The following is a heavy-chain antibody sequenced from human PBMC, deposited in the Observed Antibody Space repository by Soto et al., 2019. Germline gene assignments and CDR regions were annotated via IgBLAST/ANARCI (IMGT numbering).Heavy chain of an antibody. J-gene: IGHJ3*02. V-gene: IGHV1-69*04. CDR3: ARDRGIDPAAFDI. D-gene: IGHD3-10*01. Sequence: SVKVSCKASGGTFSSDTISWVRQAPGQGLEWMGRIIPILGIANYAQKFQGRVTITADKSTSTAYMELSSLRSEDTAVYYCARDRGIDPAAFDIWGQGTMVTVSS. CDR1: GGTFSSDT. CDR2: IIPILGIA.